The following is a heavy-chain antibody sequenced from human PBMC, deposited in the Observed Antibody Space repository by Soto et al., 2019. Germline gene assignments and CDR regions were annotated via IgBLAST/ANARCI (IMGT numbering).Heavy chain of an antibody. CDR1: GGTFSSYA. CDR3: ARVGGIGGAIHFDY. CDR2: IIPIFGTA. V-gene: IGHV1-69*01. J-gene: IGHJ4*02. D-gene: IGHD3-16*02. Sequence: QVQLVQSGAEVKKPGSSVKVSCKASGGTFSSYAISWVRQAPGQGLEWMGGIIPIFGTANYAQKFQGRVTITATESTSTASMDLSSLRSEDTAVYYCARVGGIGGAIHFDYWAREPWSPSPQ.